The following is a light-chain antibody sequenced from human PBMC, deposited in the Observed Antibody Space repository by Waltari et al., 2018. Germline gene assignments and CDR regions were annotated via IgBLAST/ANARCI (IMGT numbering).Light chain of an antibody. Sequence: DIVLTQSPGTLALSPGDRANLSCRASQSVSSSYLAWYQQKPGQAPRLLIYGASSRATGIPDRFSGSGSGTDFTLTISRLEPEDFAVYYCQQYGSSPGTFGLGTKVDIK. J-gene: IGKJ3*01. V-gene: IGKV3-20*01. CDR2: GAS. CDR1: QSVSSSY. CDR3: QQYGSSPGT.